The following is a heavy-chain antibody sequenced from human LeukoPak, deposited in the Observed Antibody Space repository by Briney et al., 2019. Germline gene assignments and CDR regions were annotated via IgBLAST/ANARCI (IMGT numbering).Heavy chain of an antibody. D-gene: IGHD6-13*01. CDR1: GFTFSSYG. J-gene: IGHJ4*02. CDR3: AKDGAGYSSSWYGDY. V-gene: IGHV3-30*02. CDR2: IRYDGSNK. Sequence: GGSLRLSCAASGFTFSSYGMHWVHQAPGKGLEWVAFIRYDGSNKYYADSVKGRFTISRDNSKNTLYLQMNSLRAEDTAVYYCAKDGAGYSSSWYGDYWGQGTLVTVSS.